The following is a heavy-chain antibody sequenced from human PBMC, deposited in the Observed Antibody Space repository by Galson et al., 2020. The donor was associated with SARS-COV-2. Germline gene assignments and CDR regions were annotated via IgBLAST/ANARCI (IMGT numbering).Heavy chain of an antibody. CDR1: GFTFSSYA. Sequence: TGGSLRLSCAASGFTFSSYAMHWVRQAPGKGLEWVVVISYDGSNKYYADSVKGRFTISRDNSKNTLYLQMNSLRAEDTAVYYCARDVVIMRNSLMDYWGQGTLVTVSS. J-gene: IGHJ4*02. CDR3: ARDVVIMRNSLMDY. V-gene: IGHV3-30-3*01. D-gene: IGHD3-3*01. CDR2: ISYDGSNK.